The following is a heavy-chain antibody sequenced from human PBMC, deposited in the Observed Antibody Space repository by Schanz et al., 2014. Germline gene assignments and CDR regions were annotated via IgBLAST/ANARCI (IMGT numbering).Heavy chain of an antibody. J-gene: IGHJ4*02. CDR2: INPSGVST. V-gene: IGHV1-46*01. CDR1: GYIFTSYS. D-gene: IGHD6-6*01. Sequence: QVHLVQSGAEVKKPGASVKVSCKASGYIFTSYSMHWVRQAPGQGLEWLGIINPSGVSTSSAQECQGRVTMTRDTSTSTIQMELSSVRSEDTAVYYCARGGAYRSPSPVFYFDYWGQGTLATVSS. CDR3: ARGGAYRSPSPVFYFDY.